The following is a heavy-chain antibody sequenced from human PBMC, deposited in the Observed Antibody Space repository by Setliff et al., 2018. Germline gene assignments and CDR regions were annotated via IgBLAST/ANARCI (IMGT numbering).Heavy chain of an antibody. CDR1: GGSISSDSYY. CDR2: IYYSGNI. J-gene: IGHJ5*02. Sequence: SETLSLTCTVSGGSISSDSYYWGWIRQPPGKGLEWIGSIYYSGNIYYNPSLKSRVTMSVDTSKNQFSLKLRSVTAADTAIYYCARHVDCSGGRCYSSSNWFDPWGPGTLVTSPQ. CDR3: ARHVDCSGGRCYSSSNWFDP. D-gene: IGHD2-15*01. V-gene: IGHV4-39*01.